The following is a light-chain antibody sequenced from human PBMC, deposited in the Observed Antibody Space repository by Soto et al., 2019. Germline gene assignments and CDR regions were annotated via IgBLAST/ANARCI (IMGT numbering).Light chain of an antibody. V-gene: IGLV1-40*01. CDR3: QSYDSSLSGV. CDR2: GNS. J-gene: IGLJ3*02. Sequence: QSVLTQPPSVSGAPGQRVTISCTGSSSNIGAGYVVHWYQQLPGTAPKLLIYGNSNRPSGVPDRFSGSKSGTSASLAITWLQAEDEADYYCQSYDSSLSGVFGGGTKLTVL. CDR1: SSNIGAGYV.